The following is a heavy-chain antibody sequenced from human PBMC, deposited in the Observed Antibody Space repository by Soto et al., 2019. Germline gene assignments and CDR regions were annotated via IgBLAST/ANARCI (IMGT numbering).Heavy chain of an antibody. Sequence: GGSLRLSCASSGFTFGVYNMHWVRHAPGKGLECVSVISYDGGNEYYADSVKGRFTISRDNSENKLFLQMNSLSPEDSGVYYCATGHRGLTGLPAVITAPGSFDPWGQGAQVTVSS. CDR2: ISYDGGNE. CDR3: ATGHRGLTGLPAVITAPGSFDP. CDR1: GFTFGVYN. D-gene: IGHD3-22*01. V-gene: IGHV3-30*03. J-gene: IGHJ5*01.